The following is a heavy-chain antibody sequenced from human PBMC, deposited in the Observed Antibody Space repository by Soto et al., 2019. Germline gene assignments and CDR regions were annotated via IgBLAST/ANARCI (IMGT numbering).Heavy chain of an antibody. V-gene: IGHV1-69*01. CDR2: IIPIFGTG. J-gene: IGHJ6*02. CDR3: ARDPGPTGTTVGAYYDYYGMDV. D-gene: IGHD1-1*01. Sequence: QVQLVQSGAEVKKPGSSVKVSCKASGGTFSSYAISWVRQAPGQGLGWMGGIIPIFGTGNYAQKSQGRGTITADESTGTANMELSSLRSEDTAVYYCARDPGPTGTTVGAYYDYYGMDVWGQGTTVTVSS. CDR1: GGTFSSYA.